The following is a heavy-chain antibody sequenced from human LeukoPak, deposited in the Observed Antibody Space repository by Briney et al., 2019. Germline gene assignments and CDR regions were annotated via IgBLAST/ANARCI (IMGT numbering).Heavy chain of an antibody. V-gene: IGHV4-59*12. J-gene: IGHJ6*02. CDR2: IYYSGNT. CDR3: ARDGLTGGYYYYYGMDV. Sequence: PSETLSLTCTVSGGSISTYYWSWIRQSPGKGLEWIGYIYYSGNTNVNPSLKSRVTMSVDTSKNQFSLRLSSVTAADTAVYYCARDGLTGGYYYYYGMDVWGQGTTVTVSS. CDR1: GGSISTYY. D-gene: IGHD3-9*01.